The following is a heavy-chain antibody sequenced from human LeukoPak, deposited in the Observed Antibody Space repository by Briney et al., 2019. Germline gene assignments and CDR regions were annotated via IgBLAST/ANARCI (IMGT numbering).Heavy chain of an antibody. V-gene: IGHV3-48*04. Sequence: GGSLRLSCAASGFTFSSTGMNWVRQAPGKGLDWVSYISSATSTIYYADSVKGRFTISRDNAKNSLYLQMNSLRAEDTAVYYCARDVTYYGGDWFDPWGQGTLVTVSS. CDR3: ARDVTYYGGDWFDP. CDR2: ISSATSTI. J-gene: IGHJ5*02. D-gene: IGHD4-23*01. CDR1: GFTFSSTG.